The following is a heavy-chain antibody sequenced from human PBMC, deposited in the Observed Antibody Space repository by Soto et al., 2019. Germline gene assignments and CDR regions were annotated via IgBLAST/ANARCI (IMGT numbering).Heavy chain of an antibody. Sequence: YLSLSCSATGFTDGAYPMIWFGQAPGNGLQWAGCIRSKAYGATTDFAASVRSRFTISSDVSISIAYLQMNSLNGEDTAVYFCARGVSLWERSPYHFDYWGQGSLVTVSS. J-gene: IGHJ4*02. V-gene: IGHV3-49*03. D-gene: IGHD1-1*01. CDR3: ARGVSLWERSPYHFDY. CDR2: IRSKAYGATT. CDR1: GFTDGAYP.